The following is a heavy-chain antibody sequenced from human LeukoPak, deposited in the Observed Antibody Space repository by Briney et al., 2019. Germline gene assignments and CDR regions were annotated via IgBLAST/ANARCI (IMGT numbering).Heavy chain of an antibody. Sequence: GGSLRLSCAASGSTFSDHYMDWVRQAPGKGLEWVGRTRNKANSYTTEYAASVKGRFTISRDDSKNSLYLQMNSLKTEDTAVYYCARGPPDYDFWSGLDYWGQGTLVTVSS. CDR1: GSTFSDHY. CDR3: ARGPPDYDFWSGLDY. D-gene: IGHD3-3*01. CDR2: TRNKANSYTT. V-gene: IGHV3-72*01. J-gene: IGHJ4*02.